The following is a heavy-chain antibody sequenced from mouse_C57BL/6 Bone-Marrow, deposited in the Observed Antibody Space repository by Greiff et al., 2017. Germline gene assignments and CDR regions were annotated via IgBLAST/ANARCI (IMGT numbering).Heavy chain of an antibody. D-gene: IGHD2-3*01. J-gene: IGHJ2*01. CDR1: GYTFTDYN. CDR2: IIPNNGGT. CDR3: ARIFRLLSFDY. Sequence: VQLKESGPELVKPGASVKIPCKASGYTFTDYNMDWVKQSHGKSLEWIGDIIPNNGGTIYNQKFKGKATLTVDKSSSTAYMELHSLTSEDTAFYYCARIFRLLSFDYWGQGTTLTVSS. V-gene: IGHV1-18*01.